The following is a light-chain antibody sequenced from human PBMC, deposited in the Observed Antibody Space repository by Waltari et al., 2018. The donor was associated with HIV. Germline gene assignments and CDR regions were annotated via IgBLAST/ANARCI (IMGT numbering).Light chain of an antibody. CDR3: GTWDISLNAGV. CDR2: ENN. J-gene: IGLJ3*02. Sequence: QSVLTHPPSVSAAPGQKVTISCSVISSNTRNNYVFWYQQFTGAAPTLLIFENNKRPSWIPARFSGSKSGTSATLDITGLQTGDEGDYYCGTWDISLNAGVFGGGTKLTVL. V-gene: IGLV1-51*02. CDR1: SSNTRNNY.